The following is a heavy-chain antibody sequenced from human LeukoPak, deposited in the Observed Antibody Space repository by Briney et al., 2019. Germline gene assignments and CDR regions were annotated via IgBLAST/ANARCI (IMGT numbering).Heavy chain of an antibody. V-gene: IGHV3-30*02. CDR3: AKAHSGSYFDY. Sequence: PGGSLRLSCAASGFTFSTYDMHWVRQAPGKGPEWVAFIQYDGSNEHYADSVRGRFSISRDQSKNTLYLQMNSLRAEDTAVYYCAKAHSGSYFDYWGQGTLVTVSS. CDR2: IQYDGSNE. J-gene: IGHJ4*02. D-gene: IGHD1-26*01. CDR1: GFTFSTYD.